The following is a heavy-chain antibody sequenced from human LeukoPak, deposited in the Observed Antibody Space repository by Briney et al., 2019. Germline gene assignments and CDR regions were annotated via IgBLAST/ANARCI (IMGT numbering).Heavy chain of an antibody. CDR2: ISAYNGNT. Sequence: ASVTVSCNASGYTFTSYGISWVRQAPGQGLEWMGWISAYNGNTNYAQKLQGRVTMTTDTSTSTAYMELSRLRSDDTAVYYCARGSSSSSEAWFDPWGQGTLVTVSS. CDR1: GYTFTSYG. J-gene: IGHJ5*02. CDR3: ARGSSSSSEAWFDP. D-gene: IGHD6-6*01. V-gene: IGHV1-18*01.